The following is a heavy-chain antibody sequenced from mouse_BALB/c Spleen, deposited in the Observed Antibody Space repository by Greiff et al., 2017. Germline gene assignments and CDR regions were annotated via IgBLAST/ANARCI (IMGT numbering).Heavy chain of an antibody. CDR2: ISSGGGST. V-gene: IGHV5-12-1*01. CDR1: GFAFSSYD. D-gene: IGHD1-2*01. J-gene: IGHJ2*01. Sequence: EVKLMESGGGLVKPGGSLKLSCAASGFAFSSYDMSWVRQTPEKRLEWVAYISSGGGSTYYPDSVKGRFTISRDNAKNTLYLQMSSLRSEDTAMYYCARHAEITTATRGYFDYWGQGTTRTVSS. CDR3: ARHAEITTATRGYFDY.